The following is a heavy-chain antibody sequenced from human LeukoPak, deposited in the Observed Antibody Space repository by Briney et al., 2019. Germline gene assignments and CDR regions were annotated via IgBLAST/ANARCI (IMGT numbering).Heavy chain of an antibody. CDR3: ARGPDTAMVTYGMDV. V-gene: IGHV1-2*02. J-gene: IGHJ6*02. CDR1: GYTFTGCY. D-gene: IGHD5-18*01. CDR2: INPNSGGT. Sequence: ASVKVSCKASGYTFTGCYMHWVRQAPGQGLEWMGWINPNSGGTNYAQKFQGRVTMTRDTSISTAYMELSRLRSDDTAVYYCARGPDTAMVTYGMDVWGQGTTVTVSS.